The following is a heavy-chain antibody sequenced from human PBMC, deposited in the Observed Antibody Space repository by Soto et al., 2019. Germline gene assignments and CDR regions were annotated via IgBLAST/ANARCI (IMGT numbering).Heavy chain of an antibody. CDR2: ISYDGDSE. CDR3: AKDGGPVYCNSPGWSAKHFDY. CDR1: GVTFSNYG. V-gene: IGHV3-30*18. J-gene: IGHJ4*02. Sequence: PGGSLRLSCAASGVTFSNYGMHWVRQAPGKGLEWVASISYDGDSEYYADSVRGRFTISRDNSKNTLYLQTSSLRQEDTAVYYCAKDGGPVYCNSPGWSAKHFDYWGEGTLVTVSS. D-gene: IGHD2-2*01.